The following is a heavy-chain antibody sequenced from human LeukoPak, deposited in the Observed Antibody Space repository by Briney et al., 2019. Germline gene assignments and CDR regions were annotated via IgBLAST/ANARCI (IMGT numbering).Heavy chain of an antibody. J-gene: IGHJ4*02. Sequence: SQTLSLTCAISGDSFSSNSAAWNWLRQSPSRGLEWLGRTYYRSKWYNGYTVSVKSRITINPDTSKNQFSLQLNSVTPEDTAVYFCVRSGRDGYLDYWGQGTLGTVSA. CDR1: GDSFSSNSAA. CDR2: TYYRSKWYN. CDR3: VRSGRDGYLDY. V-gene: IGHV6-1*01. D-gene: IGHD5-24*01.